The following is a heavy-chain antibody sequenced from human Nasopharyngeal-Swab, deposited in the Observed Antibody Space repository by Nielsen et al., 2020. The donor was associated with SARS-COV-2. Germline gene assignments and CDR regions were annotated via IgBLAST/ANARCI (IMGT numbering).Heavy chain of an antibody. CDR2: LSGSGGST. D-gene: IGHD3-22*01. CDR1: GFTFSTYT. CDR3: AKGTSDYYDTSGNDK. J-gene: IGHJ4*02. V-gene: IGHV3-23*01. Sequence: GESLKISCAASGFTFSTYTMSWVRQAPGKGLEWVSGLSGSGGSTYYAESVKGRFTISRDNSKNTLFLQMNSLRAEDTAVYYCAKGTSDYYDTSGNDKWGQGTLVTVSS.